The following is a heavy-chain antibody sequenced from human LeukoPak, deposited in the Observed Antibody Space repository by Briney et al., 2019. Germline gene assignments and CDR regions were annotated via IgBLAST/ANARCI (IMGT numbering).Heavy chain of an antibody. D-gene: IGHD2-15*01. CDR1: GLTLRNYE. Sequence: GWSLRLSCAASGLTLRNYEMTWVGQAAGRGLDGVSYISSLDSGRHTFYADSVKGRFTISRDTAKNSLYLQMNNLGGEDTAVYYCARDISSSTRAFDIWGQGTMVTVSS. CDR2: ISSLDSGRHT. CDR3: ARDISSSTRAFDI. J-gene: IGHJ3*02. V-gene: IGHV3-48*03.